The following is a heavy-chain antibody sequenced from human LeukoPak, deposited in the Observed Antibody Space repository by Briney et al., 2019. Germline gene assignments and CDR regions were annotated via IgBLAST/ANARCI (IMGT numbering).Heavy chain of an antibody. D-gene: IGHD1-7*01. Sequence: SETLSLTCAVYGGSFSGYYWSWIRQPPGKGLEWIGEINHSGSTNYNPSLKSRVTISVDTSKNQFSLKLSSVTAADTAVYYCARGRGWNYGHYFDYWGQGTLVTVSS. CDR1: GGSFSGYY. CDR2: INHSGST. CDR3: ARGRGWNYGHYFDY. V-gene: IGHV4-34*01. J-gene: IGHJ4*02.